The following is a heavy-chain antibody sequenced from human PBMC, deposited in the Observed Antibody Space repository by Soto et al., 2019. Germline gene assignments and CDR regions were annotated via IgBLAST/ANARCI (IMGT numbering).Heavy chain of an antibody. Sequence: PWEALTLSCKASVYIIKNYWIGWVRQMPGQGLEWMGIIFPDDSDTRYSPSFQGHVTISVDKSISTAYVQWSSLKASDSAIYYCFRGGVTSRTFDYWGQGTLVTVSS. CDR1: VYIIKNYW. J-gene: IGHJ4*02. CDR3: FRGGVTSRTFDY. D-gene: IGHD3-16*01. V-gene: IGHV5-51*01. CDR2: IFPDDSDT.